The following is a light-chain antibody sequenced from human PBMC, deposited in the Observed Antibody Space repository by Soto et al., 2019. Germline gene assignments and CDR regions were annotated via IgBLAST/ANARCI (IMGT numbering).Light chain of an antibody. Sequence: QSALTQPASVSGSPGQSNTISCTGTSSDVGGYDYVSWYQQHPGKVPKLMIYDVSSRPSGVSNRFSGSKSGNTASLTISGLQAEDEADYYCSSYASSSTLVFGGGTKLTVL. J-gene: IGLJ2*01. V-gene: IGLV2-14*01. CDR3: SSYASSSTLV. CDR1: SSDVGGYDY. CDR2: DVS.